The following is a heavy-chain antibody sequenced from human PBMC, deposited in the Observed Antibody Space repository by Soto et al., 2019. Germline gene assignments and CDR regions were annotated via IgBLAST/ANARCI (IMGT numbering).Heavy chain of an antibody. D-gene: IGHD3-10*01. CDR1: GGSISSYY. V-gene: IGHV4-59*01. CDR2: IHYSGST. Sequence: PSETLSLTCTVSGGSISSYYWSWIRQPPGKGLEWIGYIHYSGSTNYNPSLKSRVTISVDTSKNQFSLKLSSVTAADTAVYYCARVWGGAFDIWGQGTMVTVSS. J-gene: IGHJ3*02. CDR3: ARVWGGAFDI.